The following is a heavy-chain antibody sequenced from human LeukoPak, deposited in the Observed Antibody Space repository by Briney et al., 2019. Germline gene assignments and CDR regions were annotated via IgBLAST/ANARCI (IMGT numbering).Heavy chain of an antibody. CDR1: GYTFTGNY. V-gene: IGHV1-2*02. CDR2: IDPNSGGT. CDR3: ARAYYTYYYDTSGYYLDY. J-gene: IGHJ4*02. D-gene: IGHD3-22*01. Sequence: ASVKVSCKASGYTFTGNYMQWVRQAPGQGLEWMGWIDPNSGGTNYAQKFQGRVTMTRDTSISTAYMELSRLRSDDTAVYYCARAYYTYYYDTSGYYLDYWGQGTLVTVSS.